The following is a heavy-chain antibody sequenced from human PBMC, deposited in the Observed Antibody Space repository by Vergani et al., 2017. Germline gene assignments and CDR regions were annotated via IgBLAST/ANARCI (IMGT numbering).Heavy chain of an antibody. D-gene: IGHD2-15*01. CDR1: GFTFSNAW. CDR3: ARRCSGGSCRPDAFDI. V-gene: IGHV3-21*01. Sequence: EVQLVESGGGLVKPGGSLRLSCAASGFTFSNAWMSWVRQAPGKGLEWVSSISSSSNYIYYADSVKGRFTISRDNAKNSLYLQMNSLRAEDTAVYYCARRCSGGSCRPDAFDIWGQGTMVTVSS. J-gene: IGHJ3*02. CDR2: ISSSSNYI.